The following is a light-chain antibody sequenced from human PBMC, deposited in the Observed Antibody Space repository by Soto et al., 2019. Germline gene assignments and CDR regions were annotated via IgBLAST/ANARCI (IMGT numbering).Light chain of an antibody. J-gene: IGKJ2*01. V-gene: IGKV1-5*01. Sequence: DIQMTQSPSTLSASVGDRVTITCRASQSISSWLAWYQQKPGKAPKLLIYDASSLESGVPSRFSGSGSGTEFTLTISSLQPDDFAVYYCQHYHRWPPFSFGPGTKLEIK. CDR1: QSISSW. CDR2: DAS. CDR3: QHYHRWPPFS.